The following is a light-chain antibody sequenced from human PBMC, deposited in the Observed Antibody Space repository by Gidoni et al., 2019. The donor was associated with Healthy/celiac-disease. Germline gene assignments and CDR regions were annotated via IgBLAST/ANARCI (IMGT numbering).Light chain of an antibody. Sequence: DIQMTQSPSSLSASVGDRVTITCQASQDISNYLHWYQQKPGKAPKLLIYDASNLETGVPSRFSGSGSGTDFTFTISSLQPEDIATYYCQQYDNAWTFGQGTKVEIK. CDR2: DAS. CDR1: QDISNY. V-gene: IGKV1-33*01. CDR3: QQYDNAWT. J-gene: IGKJ1*01.